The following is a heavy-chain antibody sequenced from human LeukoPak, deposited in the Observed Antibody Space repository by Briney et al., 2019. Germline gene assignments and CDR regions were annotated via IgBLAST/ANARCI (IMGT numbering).Heavy chain of an antibody. J-gene: IGHJ5*02. V-gene: IGHV1-18*01. CDR3: ARDTPPGGAAAGPNWFDP. D-gene: IGHD6-13*01. CDR1: GYTFTSYG. Sequence: GASVTVSCKGSGYTFTSYGISWVRQAPGPGLEWMGWISAYNGNTKYAQKHQGRVAMTTVTSTSKAYMELRSLRSDDTAVYYCARDTPPGGAAAGPNWFDPWGQGTLVTVSS. CDR2: ISAYNGNT.